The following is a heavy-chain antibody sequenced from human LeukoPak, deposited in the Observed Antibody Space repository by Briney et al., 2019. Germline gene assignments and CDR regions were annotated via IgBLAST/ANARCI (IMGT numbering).Heavy chain of an antibody. CDR3: ARAGQQLVLSSY. D-gene: IGHD6-13*01. V-gene: IGHV3-30*02. J-gene: IGHJ4*02. Sequence: PWGSLRLSCAASGFTFSSYGMHWVRQAPGKGLEWVAFIRYDGSNKYYADPVKGRFTISRDNAKNSLYLQMNSLRAEDTAVYYCARAGQQLVLSSYWGQGTLVTVSS. CDR2: IRYDGSNK. CDR1: GFTFSSYG.